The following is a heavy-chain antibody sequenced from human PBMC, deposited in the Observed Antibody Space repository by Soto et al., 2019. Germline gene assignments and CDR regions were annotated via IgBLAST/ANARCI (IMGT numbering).Heavy chain of an antibody. CDR3: ARTPYDILTGNHYGMDV. CDR2: ISYDGSNK. V-gene: IGHV3-30-3*01. Sequence: PGGSLRLSCAASGFTFSSYAMHWVRQAPGKGLEWVAVISYDGSNKYYADSVKGRFTISRDNSKNTLYLQMNSLRAEDTAVYYCARTPYDILTGNHYGMDVWGQGTTVTAP. CDR1: GFTFSSYA. D-gene: IGHD3-9*01. J-gene: IGHJ6*02.